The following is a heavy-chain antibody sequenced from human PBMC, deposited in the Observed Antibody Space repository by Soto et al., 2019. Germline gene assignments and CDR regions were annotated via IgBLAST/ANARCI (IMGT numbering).Heavy chain of an antibody. V-gene: IGHV4-4*02. D-gene: IGHD1-1*01. CDR1: GGSISSSNW. CDR3: ARRNGKSSSNNWFDP. CDR2: IYHSGST. J-gene: IGHJ5*02. Sequence: QVQLQESGPGLVKPSGTLSLTCAVSGGSISSSNWWSWVRQPPGKGLEWIGEIYHSGSTNYNPSHKSRVTISVDKSKNQFSLKLSSVTAADTAVYYCARRNGKSSSNNWFDPWGQGTLVTVSS.